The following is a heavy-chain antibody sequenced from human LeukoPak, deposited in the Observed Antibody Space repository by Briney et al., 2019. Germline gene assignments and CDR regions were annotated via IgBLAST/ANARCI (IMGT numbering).Heavy chain of an antibody. Sequence: GGSLRLSCAASGFTFTKFAMNWVRQAPGEGLEWLSYIGRGSGTVYYADSVKGRFTISRDNAKNSLYLQMNTLRDEDTAMYYCATEGRSYSPGYWGQGTLVTVSS. CDR1: GFTFTKFA. CDR2: IGRGSGTV. CDR3: ATEGRSYSPGY. D-gene: IGHD3-10*01. J-gene: IGHJ4*02. V-gene: IGHV3-48*02.